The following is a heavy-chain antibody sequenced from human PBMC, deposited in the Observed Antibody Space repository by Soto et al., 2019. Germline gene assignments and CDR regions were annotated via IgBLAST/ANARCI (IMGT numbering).Heavy chain of an antibody. CDR1: GYTFTSYG. Sequence: QVQLVQSGAEVKKPGASVKVSCKASGYTFTSYGISWVRQAPGQGLEWMGWISAYNGNTNYAQKLQGRVTMTTDTSTSTAYMELRSLRSDDTAVYYCARSDLYDILTGRPYGMDVWGQGTTVTVSS. J-gene: IGHJ6*02. D-gene: IGHD3-9*01. CDR2: ISAYNGNT. V-gene: IGHV1-18*01. CDR3: ARSDLYDILTGRPYGMDV.